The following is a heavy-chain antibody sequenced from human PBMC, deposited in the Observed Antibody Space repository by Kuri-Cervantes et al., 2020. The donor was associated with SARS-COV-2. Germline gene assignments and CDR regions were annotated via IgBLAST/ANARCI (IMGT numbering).Heavy chain of an antibody. D-gene: IGHD3-16*02. Sequence: SETLSLTCAVYGGSFSDYYWSWIRQPPGKGLEGIGEINHSGSTNYNPSLKSRVTISVDTSKNQFSLKLSSVTAADTAVYYCAGGNYGYVWGSYRPFGGNDFWGQGTLVTVSS. V-gene: IGHV4-34*01. CDR1: GGSFSDYY. CDR2: INHSGST. J-gene: IGHJ4*02. CDR3: AGGNYGYVWGSYRPFGGNDF.